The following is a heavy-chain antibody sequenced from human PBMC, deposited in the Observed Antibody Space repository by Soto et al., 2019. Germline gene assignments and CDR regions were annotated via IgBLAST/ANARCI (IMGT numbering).Heavy chain of an antibody. CDR3: AREPPNVLRYFDWPSRFDP. D-gene: IGHD3-9*01. CDR2: INHSGST. Sequence: SETLSLTCAVYGGSFSGYYWSWIRQPPGKGLEWIGEINHSGSTNYNPSLKSRVTISVDTSKNQFSLKLSSVTAADTAVYYCAREPPNVLRYFDWPSRFDPWGQGTLVTVSS. V-gene: IGHV4-34*01. CDR1: GGSFSGYY. J-gene: IGHJ5*02.